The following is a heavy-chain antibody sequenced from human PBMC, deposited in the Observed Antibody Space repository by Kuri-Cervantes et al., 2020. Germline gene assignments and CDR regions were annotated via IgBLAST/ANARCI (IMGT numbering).Heavy chain of an antibody. CDR2: ISWNSGSI. J-gene: IGHJ5*02. D-gene: IGHD2-8*01. CDR3: ARGPWSRRQFDH. V-gene: IGHV3-9*01. CDR1: GFTFDDYA. Sequence: GGSLRLSCAASGFTFDDYAMHWVRQAPGKGLEWVSGISWNSGSIGYADSVKGRFTITRDNARNALYLQMNSLRAEDTAVYYCARGPWSRRQFDHWGQGTLVTVSS.